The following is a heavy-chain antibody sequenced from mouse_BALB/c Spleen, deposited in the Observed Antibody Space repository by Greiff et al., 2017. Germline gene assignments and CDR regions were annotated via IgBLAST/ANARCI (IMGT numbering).Heavy chain of an antibody. Sequence: ESGPGLVKPSQSLSLTCSVTGYSITSGYYWNWIRQFPGNKLEWMGYISYDGSNNYNPSLKNRISITRDTSKNQFFLKLNSVTTEDTATYYCARENYRYDSWFAYWGQGTLVTVSA. CDR2: ISYDGSN. D-gene: IGHD2-14*01. J-gene: IGHJ3*01. V-gene: IGHV3-6*02. CDR1: GYSITSGYY. CDR3: ARENYRYDSWFAY.